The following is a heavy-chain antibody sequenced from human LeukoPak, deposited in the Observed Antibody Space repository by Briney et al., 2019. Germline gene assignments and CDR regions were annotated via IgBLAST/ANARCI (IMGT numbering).Heavy chain of an antibody. CDR2: INHSGST. Sequence: PSETLSLTCAVYGGSFSGYYWSWIRQPPGKGLEWIGEINHSGSTNYNPSLKSRVTISVDTSKNQFSLKLSSVTAADTAVYYCARRILVVTAINWFDPRGQGTLVTVSS. V-gene: IGHV4-34*01. CDR3: ARRILVVTAINWFDP. CDR1: GGSFSGYY. D-gene: IGHD2-21*02. J-gene: IGHJ5*02.